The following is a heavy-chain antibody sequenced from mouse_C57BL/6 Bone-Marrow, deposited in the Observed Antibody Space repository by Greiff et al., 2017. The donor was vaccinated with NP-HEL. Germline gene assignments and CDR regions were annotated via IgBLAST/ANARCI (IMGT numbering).Heavy chain of an antibody. CDR3: ARRGTTVVAFYAMDY. Sequence: QVQLKQSGAELARPGASVKLSCKASGYTFTSYGISWVKQRTGQGLEWIGEIYPRSGNTYYNEKFKGKVTLTADKSSSTAYMELRSLTSEDSAVYFCARRGTTVVAFYAMDYWGQGTSVTVSS. D-gene: IGHD1-1*01. J-gene: IGHJ4*01. CDR1: GYTFTSYG. V-gene: IGHV1-81*01. CDR2: IYPRSGNT.